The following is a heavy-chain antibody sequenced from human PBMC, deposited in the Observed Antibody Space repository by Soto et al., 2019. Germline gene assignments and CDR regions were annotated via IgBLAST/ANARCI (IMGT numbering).Heavy chain of an antibody. CDR3: TRRQLYYFGRDV. Sequence: QLVESGGALVQPGESLKLSCAASGFSFSGSAIQWVRQAPGKGLEWVGRIRTDANTYATAYAASVTGRFTISRDDSRNTAYLKINSLKTADTAVYFCTRRQLYYFGRDVWGQGTTVIVSS. D-gene: IGHD6-25*01. CDR2: IRTDANTYAT. CDR1: GFSFSGSA. J-gene: IGHJ6*02. V-gene: IGHV3-73*02.